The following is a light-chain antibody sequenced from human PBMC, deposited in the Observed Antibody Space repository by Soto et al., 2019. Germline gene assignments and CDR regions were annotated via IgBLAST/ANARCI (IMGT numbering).Light chain of an antibody. CDR1: QSVRSSH. Sequence: EIVMTQSPATLSVSPGERSTLSCRTSQSVRSSHLAWYQQKPGQAPRLLIYGAFNRAAGIPARFSGSGSGTDFTLTISSLEPEDSAVYYCQQRSNWPRTFGQGTKVDIK. J-gene: IGKJ1*01. CDR2: GAF. V-gene: IGKV3D-20*02. CDR3: QQRSNWPRT.